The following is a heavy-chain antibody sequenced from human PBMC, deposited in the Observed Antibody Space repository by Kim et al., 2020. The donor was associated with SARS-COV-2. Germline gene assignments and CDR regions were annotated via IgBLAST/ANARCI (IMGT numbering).Heavy chain of an antibody. Sequence: GGSLRLSCSASGFTFSTYGMNWVRQAPGKGLEWVSSISSSGTYMYYADSVEGRFTVSRDNAENSLFLQMNSLRAEDTALYFCARRSVGSGSQYSYFDHWGQGTPVTVSS. CDR3: ARRSVGSGSQYSYFDH. CDR2: ISSSGTYM. D-gene: IGHD3-10*01. J-gene: IGHJ4*02. V-gene: IGHV3-21*04. CDR1: GFTFSTYG.